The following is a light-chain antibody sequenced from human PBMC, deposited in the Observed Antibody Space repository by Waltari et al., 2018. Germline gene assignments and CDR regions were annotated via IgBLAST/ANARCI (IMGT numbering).Light chain of an antibody. J-gene: IGKJ4*01. CDR3: QQGNSNPLT. CDR2: YAN. CDR1: QGISSY. Sequence: DIQMSQSPPSMSASVGDRVTITCRASQGISSYLNWYQQKPGKAPKLLIYYANSLASGVPSRFSGSGSGTEFTLTISSLQPEDFATYYCQQGNSNPLTFGGGTKVEIK. V-gene: IGKV1-39*01.